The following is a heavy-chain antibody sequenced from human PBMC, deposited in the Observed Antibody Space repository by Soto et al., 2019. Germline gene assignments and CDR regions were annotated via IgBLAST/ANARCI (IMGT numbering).Heavy chain of an antibody. D-gene: IGHD2-21*02. CDR1: GGSFSGYY. Sequence: SETLSLTCAVYGGSFSGYYWSWIRQPPGKGLEWIGEINHSGSTNYNPSLKSRATISVDTSKNQFSLKLSSVTAADTAVYYCARGQRYCGGDCYWRYYYGMDVWGQGTTVTVSS. CDR3: ARGQRYCGGDCYWRYYYGMDV. V-gene: IGHV4-34*01. J-gene: IGHJ6*02. CDR2: INHSGST.